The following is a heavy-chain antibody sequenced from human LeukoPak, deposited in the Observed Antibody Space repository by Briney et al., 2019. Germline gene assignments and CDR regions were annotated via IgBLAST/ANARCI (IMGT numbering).Heavy chain of an antibody. D-gene: IGHD3-22*01. CDR1: GGSISSSSYY. V-gene: IGHV4-39*01. J-gene: IGHJ4*02. CDR3: ARRISSGYSPFGY. CDR2: IYYSGST. Sequence: PSETLSLTCTVSGGSISSSSYYWGWIRQPPGEGLEWIGSIYYSGSTYYNPSLKSRVTISVDTSKNQFSLKLSSVTAADTAVYYCARRISSGYSPFGYWGQGTLVTVSS.